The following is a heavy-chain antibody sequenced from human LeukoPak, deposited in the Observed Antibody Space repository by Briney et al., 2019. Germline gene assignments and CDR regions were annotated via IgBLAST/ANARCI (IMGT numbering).Heavy chain of an antibody. Sequence: PGGSLRLSCAASGFTFSDYYMSWIRQAPGKGLEWVSYIDSRGSTNYNADSVRGRFTISRDNAKNSLYLQMNSLRAEDTAVYYCARGVRIAVAGYIDYWGQGTLVTVSS. D-gene: IGHD6-19*01. V-gene: IGHV3-11*04. J-gene: IGHJ4*02. CDR3: ARGVRIAVAGYIDY. CDR2: IDSRGSTN. CDR1: GFTFSDYY.